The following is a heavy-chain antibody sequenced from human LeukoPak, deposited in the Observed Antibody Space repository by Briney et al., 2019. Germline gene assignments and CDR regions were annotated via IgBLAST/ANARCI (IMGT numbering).Heavy chain of an antibody. Sequence: GGSLRLSCAASGFTFSSYDMHWVRQAPGKGLEWMAAIWYDGSIKYYADSVKGRFTISRDNSKNTLYLQMNSLRAEDTAVYYCARGYGGDSGAFDYWGQGTLVTVSS. V-gene: IGHV3-33*01. D-gene: IGHD4-23*01. CDR1: GFTFSSYD. J-gene: IGHJ4*02. CDR3: ARGYGGDSGAFDY. CDR2: IWYDGSIK.